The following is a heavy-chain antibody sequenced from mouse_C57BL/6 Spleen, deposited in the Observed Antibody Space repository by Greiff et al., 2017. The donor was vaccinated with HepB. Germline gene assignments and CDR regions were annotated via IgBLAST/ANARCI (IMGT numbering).Heavy chain of an antibody. CDR2: IYPGSGST. J-gene: IGHJ4*01. Sequence: QVQLQQPGAELVKPGASVKMSCKASGYTFTSYWITWVKQRPGQGLEWIGDIYPGSGSTNYNEKFKSKATLTVDTSSSTAYMQLSSLKSEDSAVYYCARLDYGSSYAMDYWGQGTSVTVSS. CDR1: GYTFTSYW. V-gene: IGHV1-55*01. D-gene: IGHD1-1*01. CDR3: ARLDYGSSYAMDY.